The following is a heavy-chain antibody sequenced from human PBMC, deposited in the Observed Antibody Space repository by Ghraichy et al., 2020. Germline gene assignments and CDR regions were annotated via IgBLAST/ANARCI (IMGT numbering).Heavy chain of an antibody. D-gene: IGHD6-13*01. Sequence: GGSLRLSCAASGFTFSSYAMSWVRQAPGKGLEWVSAISGSGGSTYYADSVKGRFTISRDNSKNTLYLQMNSLRAEDTAVYYCARPLRPVYSSSWYDYYYYGMDVWGQGTTVTVSS. CDR3: ARPLRPVYSSSWYDYYYYGMDV. CDR1: GFTFSSYA. J-gene: IGHJ6*02. V-gene: IGHV3-23*01. CDR2: ISGSGGST.